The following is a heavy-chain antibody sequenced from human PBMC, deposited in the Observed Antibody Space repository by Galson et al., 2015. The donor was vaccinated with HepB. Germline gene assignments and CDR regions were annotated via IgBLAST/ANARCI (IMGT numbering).Heavy chain of an antibody. J-gene: IGHJ6*02. V-gene: IGHV1-18*04. CDR3: ARAPLGSGWYYYYYYGMDV. Sequence: SVKVSCKASGYTFTSYGISWVRQAPGQGLEWMGWISAYNGNTNYAQKLQGRVTMTTDTSTSTAYMELRSLRSDDTAVYYCARAPLGSGWYYYYYYGMDVWGQGTTVTVSS. D-gene: IGHD6-19*01. CDR2: ISAYNGNT. CDR1: GYTFTSYG.